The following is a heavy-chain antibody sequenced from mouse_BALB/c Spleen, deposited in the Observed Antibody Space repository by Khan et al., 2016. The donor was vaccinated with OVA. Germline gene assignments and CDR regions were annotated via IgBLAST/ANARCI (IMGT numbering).Heavy chain of an antibody. V-gene: IGHV9-4*02. CDR2: INTHSGVP. CDR1: GYTFTTAG. Sequence: QIQLVQSGPELKKPGETVRISCKASGYTFTTAGIQWVQKMPGKGLKWIGWINTHSGVPKYAEDFKGRFAFSLEISVNTASLLITNLKNENTATDFCARGGAAYNRNDGGAMEYWGQGTSVTVSS. CDR3: ARGGAAYNRNDGGAMEY. J-gene: IGHJ4*01. D-gene: IGHD2-14*01.